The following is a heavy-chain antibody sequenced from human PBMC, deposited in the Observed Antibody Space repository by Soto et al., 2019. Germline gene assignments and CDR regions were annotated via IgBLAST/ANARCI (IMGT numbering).Heavy chain of an antibody. J-gene: IGHJ4*01. Sequence: ASVKVSCKTSGYTFIKYVITWVRQAPGQGLEWMGWITANNGNTKYAHQFQGRVTMTTDTSTSTAYMELRSLTSDDTAVYYCASADTEIHPYYFASWGQRSLVTGSS. D-gene: IGHD2-2*02. V-gene: IGHV1-18*01. CDR3: ASADTEIHPYYFAS. CDR2: ITANNGNT. CDR1: GYTFIKYV.